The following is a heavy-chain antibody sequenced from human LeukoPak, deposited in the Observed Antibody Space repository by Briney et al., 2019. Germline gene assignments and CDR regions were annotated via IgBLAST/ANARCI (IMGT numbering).Heavy chain of an antibody. J-gene: IGHJ4*02. CDR3: AASSGGYYYVLNY. CDR2: ISSSSSYI. D-gene: IGHD3-22*01. V-gene: IGHV3-21*01. CDR1: GFTFSSYS. Sequence: GGSLRLSCAASGFTFSSYSMNWVRQAPGKGLEWVSSISSSSSYISYADSVKGRFTISRDNAKNSLYLQMNSLRAEDTAVYYCAASSGGYYYVLNYWGQGTLVTVSS.